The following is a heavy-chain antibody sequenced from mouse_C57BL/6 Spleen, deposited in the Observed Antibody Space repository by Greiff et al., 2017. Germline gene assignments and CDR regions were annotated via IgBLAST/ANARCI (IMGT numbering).Heavy chain of an antibody. Sequence: QVQLQQPGAELVKPGASVKMSCKASGYTFTSYWITWVKQRPGQGLEWIGDIYPGSGSTNYNEKFKSKATLTVDTSSSTAYMQLSSLTSEDSAVYYCARSYYDYDVGFDYWGQGTTLTVSS. CDR2: IYPGSGST. V-gene: IGHV1-55*01. J-gene: IGHJ2*01. CDR3: ARSYYDYDVGFDY. CDR1: GYTFTSYW. D-gene: IGHD2-4*01.